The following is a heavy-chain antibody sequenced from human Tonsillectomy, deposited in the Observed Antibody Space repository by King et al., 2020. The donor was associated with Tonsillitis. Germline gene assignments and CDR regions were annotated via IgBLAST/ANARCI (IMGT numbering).Heavy chain of an antibody. CDR2: ISSSSSYI. V-gene: IGHV3-21*01. CDR3: ARYNLGTTLVFGYYGMDV. CDR1: KFTFSSYS. Sequence: VQLVESGGGLVKPGGSLRLSCAASKFTFSSYSMNWVRQAPGKGLEWVSSISSSSSYIYYGDSVKGRFTVSRDNAKNSLYLHMNSLRAEDTAVYYCARYNLGTTLVFGYYGMDVWGQGTTVTVSS. D-gene: IGHD1-26*01. J-gene: IGHJ6*02.